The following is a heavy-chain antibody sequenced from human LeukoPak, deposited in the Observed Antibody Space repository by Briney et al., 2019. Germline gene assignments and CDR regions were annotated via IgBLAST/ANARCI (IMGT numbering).Heavy chain of an antibody. CDR2: IYSRGLTRGST. J-gene: IGHJ4*02. CDR1: GGSLSSYY. V-gene: IGHV4-59*01. CDR3: ARDQEYSGSYYRYFDF. D-gene: IGHD1-26*01. Sequence: PSETLSLTCTVSGGSLSSYYWSWIRQPPGKGLEWIGHIYSRGLTRGSTNYNPSLESRVTLSVDTSKNQFSLKLSSVTAADTAVYYCARDQEYSGSYYRYFDFWGQGALVTVSS.